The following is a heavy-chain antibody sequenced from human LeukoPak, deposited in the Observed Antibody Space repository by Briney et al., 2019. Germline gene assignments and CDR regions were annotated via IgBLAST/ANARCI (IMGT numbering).Heavy chain of an antibody. CDR1: DGSISSYF. D-gene: IGHD6-6*01. CDR3: ARRSSSSSIDY. Sequence: SETLSITCTVSDGSISSYFWTWIRQPPGKGLEWIGYIYYTGSTNYNPSLKSRVTMSVDTSKNQFSLNLTSVTAADTAVYYCARRSSSSSIDYWGQGTLVTVSS. V-gene: IGHV4-59*08. J-gene: IGHJ4*02. CDR2: IYYTGST.